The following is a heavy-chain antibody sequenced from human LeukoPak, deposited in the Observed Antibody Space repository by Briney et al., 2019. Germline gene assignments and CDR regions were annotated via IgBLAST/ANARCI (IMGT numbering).Heavy chain of an antibody. D-gene: IGHD1-26*01. CDR3: ARADSGSYNL. Sequence: PGGSLRLSCAASGFTFSSYAMSWVRQAPGKGLEWVSAISGSGGSTYYADSVKGRLTISRDNAKNSLYLQMNSLRAEDTAVYYCARADSGSYNLWGQGTLVTVSS. CDR1: GFTFSSYA. CDR2: ISGSGGST. V-gene: IGHV3-23*01. J-gene: IGHJ5*02.